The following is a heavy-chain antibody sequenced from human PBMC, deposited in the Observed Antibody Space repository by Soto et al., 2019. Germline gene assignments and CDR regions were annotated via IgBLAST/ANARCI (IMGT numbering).Heavy chain of an antibody. CDR2: IKQDGSEK. J-gene: IGHJ6*02. CDR1: GFTFSSYW. D-gene: IGHD5-18*01. CDR3: NVYSYGWRYYGMDV. Sequence: EVQLVESGGGLVQPGGSLRLSCAASGFTFSSYWMSWVRQAPGQGLEWVANIKQDGSEKYYVDSVKGRFTISRDNAENSLYLQMNSLRAEDTAVYYCNVYSYGWRYYGMDVWGQGTTVTVSS. V-gene: IGHV3-7*01.